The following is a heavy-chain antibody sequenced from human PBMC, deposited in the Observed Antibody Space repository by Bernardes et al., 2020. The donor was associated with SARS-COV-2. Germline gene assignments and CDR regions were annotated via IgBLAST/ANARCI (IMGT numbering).Heavy chain of an antibody. CDR1: GFTFSSYW. J-gene: IGHJ6*02. V-gene: IGHV3-74*01. D-gene: IGHD6-25*01. Sequence: GGSLRLSCAASGFTFSSYWMHWVRQAPGKGLVWVSRINSDGSSTSYADSVKGRFTISRDNAKNTLYLQMNSLRAEDTAVYYCAKRLSSFFYYYYGMDVWGQGTTVTVSS. CDR3: AKRLSSFFYYYYGMDV. CDR2: INSDGSST.